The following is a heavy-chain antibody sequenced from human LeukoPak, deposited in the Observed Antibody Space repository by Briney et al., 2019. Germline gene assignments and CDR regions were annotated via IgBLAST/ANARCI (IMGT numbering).Heavy chain of an antibody. CDR2: IYYSGST. V-gene: IGHV4-39*01. CDR3: ARRRIGSITMVRGAGGLLDY. Sequence: SETLSLTCTVSGGSISSSSYYWGWIRQPPGKGLEWIGSIYYSGSTYYNPSLKSRVTISVDTSKNQFSLNLSSVTAADTAVYYCARRRIGSITMVRGAGGLLDYWGQGTLVTVSS. J-gene: IGHJ4*02. CDR1: GGSISSSSYY. D-gene: IGHD3-10*01.